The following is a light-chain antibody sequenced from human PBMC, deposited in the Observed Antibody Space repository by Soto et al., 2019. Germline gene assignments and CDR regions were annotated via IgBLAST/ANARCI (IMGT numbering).Light chain of an antibody. Sequence: EIVLTQSPGTLSLSPWERATLSCRATQTVFSNYIGWYQQKPGQAPRRLIFGASTRATGIPDRFSGSGSGTDFSLTIRGLKPEDFAVYYCQQYRMSPNTFGQGTRLEIK. J-gene: IGKJ5*01. V-gene: IGKV3-20*01. CDR2: GAS. CDR3: QQYRMSPNT. CDR1: QTVFSNY.